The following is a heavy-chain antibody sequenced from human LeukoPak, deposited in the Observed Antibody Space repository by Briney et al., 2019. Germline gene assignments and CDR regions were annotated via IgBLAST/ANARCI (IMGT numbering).Heavy chain of an antibody. CDR2: MKEDGGEI. D-gene: IGHD4-23*01. V-gene: IGHV3-7*01. CDR3: VRDRGYSTFDY. CDR1: GFPFSNYW. J-gene: IGHJ4*02. Sequence: GGSLRLSCAGSGFPFSNYWMAWVRQAPGKGLEWVANMKEDGGEINYVDSVKGRYTISRDNAKNSLDLQMNSLRVDDTAVYYCVRDRGYSTFDYWGQGTLVIVSS.